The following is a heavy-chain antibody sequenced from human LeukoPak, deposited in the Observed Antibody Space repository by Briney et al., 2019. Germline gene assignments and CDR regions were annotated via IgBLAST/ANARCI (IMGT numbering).Heavy chain of an antibody. CDR3: ASGYGSGSYYY. Sequence: GGSLRLSCAASGFTFSSYEMNWVRQAPGKGLEWVSYISSSGTTIYYADSVKGRFTISRDNAKNSLYLQMNSLRAEDTAVYYCASGYGSGSYYYWGQGTLDTVSS. D-gene: IGHD3-10*01. J-gene: IGHJ4*02. CDR1: GFTFSSYE. CDR2: ISSSGTTI. V-gene: IGHV3-48*03.